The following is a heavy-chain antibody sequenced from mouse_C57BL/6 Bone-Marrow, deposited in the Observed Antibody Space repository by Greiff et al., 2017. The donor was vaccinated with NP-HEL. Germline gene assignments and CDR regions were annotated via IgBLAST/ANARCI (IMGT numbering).Heavy chain of an antibody. J-gene: IGHJ3*01. V-gene: IGHV1-50*01. CDR1: GYTFTTYW. CDR3: ARKAYYGRSYEFAY. D-gene: IGHD1-1*01. CDR2: IDPSDSST. Sequence: VQLQQSGAELVKPGASVKLSCKASGYTFTTYWMQWVKQRPGQGLEWIGEIDPSDSSTNYNQKFKGKATLTVDTSSSTANMQLSSLTSEDSAVYYCARKAYYGRSYEFAYWGQGTLVTVSA.